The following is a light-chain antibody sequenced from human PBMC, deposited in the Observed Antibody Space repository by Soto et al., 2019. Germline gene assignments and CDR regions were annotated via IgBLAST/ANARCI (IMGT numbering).Light chain of an antibody. CDR3: SSYTSSSTSVV. Sequence: QPVLTQPASVSGSPGQSITISCTGTSSDVGGYNYVSWYQQYPGKAPKLMIYDVSKRPSGVSNRFSGSKSGNTASLTISGLQAEDEADYYCSSYTSSSTSVVFGGGTKPPS. CDR1: SSDVGGYNY. CDR2: DVS. V-gene: IGLV2-14*01. J-gene: IGLJ2*01.